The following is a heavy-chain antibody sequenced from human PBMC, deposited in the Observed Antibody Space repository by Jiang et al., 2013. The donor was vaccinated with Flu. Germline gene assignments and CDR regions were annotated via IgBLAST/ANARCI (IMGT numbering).Heavy chain of an antibody. Sequence: KPTQTLTLTCSFSGFSLSSSKMSVSWIRQPPGKALEWLALIYWDDDKRYSPSLKSRLTITKDTSKNQVVLTMTNMDPVDTATYYCAHQGYSSSRGPFDYWGQGTLVTVSS. CDR2: IYWDDDK. CDR1: GFSLSSSKMS. D-gene: IGHD6-13*01. J-gene: IGHJ4*02. CDR3: AHQGYSSSRGPFDY. V-gene: IGHV2-5*08.